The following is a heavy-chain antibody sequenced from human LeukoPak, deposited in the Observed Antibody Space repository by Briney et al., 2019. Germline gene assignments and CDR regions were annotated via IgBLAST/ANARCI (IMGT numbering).Heavy chain of an antibody. V-gene: IGHV3-30*02. CDR1: GFTFSSYG. Sequence: GGSLRLSCAASGFTFSSYGMDRVRQAPGKGLEWVAFIRYDGSKKYYADSVKGRFTLSRDNLKNTLYLQMNNLRAEDTAVYYCAKDRSGSYSFDYRGQGTLVTVSS. J-gene: IGHJ4*02. CDR3: AKDRSGSYSFDY. CDR2: IRYDGSKK. D-gene: IGHD1-26*01.